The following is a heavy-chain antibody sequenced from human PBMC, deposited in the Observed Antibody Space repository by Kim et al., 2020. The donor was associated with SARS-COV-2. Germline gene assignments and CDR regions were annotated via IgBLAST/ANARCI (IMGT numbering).Heavy chain of an antibody. V-gene: IGHV1-2*06. Sequence: ASVKVSCKASGYSFTGYYMSWFRQAPGQGLEWMGRINPNSGDTKYAQKFQDRVIMTRDMSFTTVYMDLSGLQSDDTAVYFCARDVSHYDYWRSPSPRLVPQNWFDHWGQGTLVTVSS. CDR1: GYSFTGYY. D-gene: IGHD3-3*01. CDR3: ARDVSHYDYWRSPSPRLVPQNWFDH. J-gene: IGHJ5*02. CDR2: INPNSGDT.